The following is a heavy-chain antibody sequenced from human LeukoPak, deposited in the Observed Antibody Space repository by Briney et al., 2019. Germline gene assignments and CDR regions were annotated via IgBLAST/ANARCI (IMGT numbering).Heavy chain of an antibody. CDR1: GFTFSSND. J-gene: IGHJ4*02. V-gene: IGHV3-23*01. CDR3: AKDVYGSGSLSLDY. Sequence: VTLRFYCAGYGFTFSSNDMSWVGEAPGKGLKWVSAISVSGGSTYYADSVKGRFTISRDNSKNTLYLHMNSLRAEDTAVYYCAKDVYGSGSLSLDYWGQGTPVTVSS. CDR2: ISVSGGST. D-gene: IGHD3-10*01.